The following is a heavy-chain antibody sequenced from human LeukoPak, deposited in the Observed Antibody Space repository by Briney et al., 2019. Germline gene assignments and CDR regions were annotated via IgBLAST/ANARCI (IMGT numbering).Heavy chain of an antibody. CDR1: GFTFNYAW. D-gene: IGHD1-26*01. V-gene: IGHV3-15*01. CDR2: IKSKTEGETA. Sequence: GGSLRLSCAASGFTFNYAWMSWVRQAPGKGLEWVGRIKSKTEGETADYAAPVKGRFTISRDDSKTTLWLQMNSLKSEDTAVYYCTRGSYPGDYFDSWGQGTLVTVSS. CDR3: TRGSYPGDYFDS. J-gene: IGHJ4*02.